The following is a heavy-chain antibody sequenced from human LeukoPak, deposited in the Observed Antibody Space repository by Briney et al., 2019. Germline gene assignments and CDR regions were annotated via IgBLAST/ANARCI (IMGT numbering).Heavy chain of an antibody. D-gene: IGHD6-6*01. J-gene: IGHJ4*02. CDR1: GGTFSSYA. V-gene: IGHV1-69*05. CDR3: ARDGGYSSSSWFDY. Sequence: SVKVSCKASGGTFSSYAISWVRQAPGQGLKWMGGIIPIFGTANYAQKFQGRVTITTDESTSTAYMELSSLRSEDTAVYYCARDGGYSSSSWFDYWGQGTLVTVSS. CDR2: IIPIFGTA.